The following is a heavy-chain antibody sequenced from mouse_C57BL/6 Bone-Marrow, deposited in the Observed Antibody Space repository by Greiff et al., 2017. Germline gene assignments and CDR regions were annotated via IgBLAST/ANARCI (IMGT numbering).Heavy chain of an antibody. V-gene: IGHV5-15*01. Sequence: EVKLVESGGGLVQPGGSLKLSCAASGFTFSDYGMAWVRQAPRKGPEWVAFISNLAYSIYYADTVTGRFTISKANAKNTLYLEMSSLRSEDTAMYYCERQDYGSSYGYAMDYWGQGTAVTVSS. CDR1: GFTFSDYG. J-gene: IGHJ4*01. D-gene: IGHD1-1*01. CDR3: ERQDYGSSYGYAMDY. CDR2: ISNLAYSI.